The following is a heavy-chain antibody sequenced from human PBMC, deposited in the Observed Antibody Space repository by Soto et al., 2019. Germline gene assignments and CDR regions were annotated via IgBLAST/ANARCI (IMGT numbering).Heavy chain of an antibody. V-gene: IGHV1-69*13. CDR3: ARGVRIGHSSGWYPPHYYYYGMDV. CDR1: GGTFSSYA. Sequence: SAVHVSCKASGGTFSSYAISGLRQAPGQGLEWMGGNIPIFGTANYAQKFQGRVTITADESTSTAYMELSSLRSEDTAVYYCARGVRIGHSSGWYPPHYYYYGMDVWGQGTTVTVS. J-gene: IGHJ6*02. D-gene: IGHD6-19*01. CDR2: NIPIFGTA.